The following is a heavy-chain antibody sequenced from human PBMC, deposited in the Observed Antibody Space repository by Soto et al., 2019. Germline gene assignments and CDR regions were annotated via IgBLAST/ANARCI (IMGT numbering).Heavy chain of an antibody. CDR3: ERGNSTVDVY. Sequence: GGSLRRSCAASGFTLRRYEINWVRQAPGKGLEWVSYLTTSGNTMYYADSVKVRFTTSRDNAKNSLFLQMNSLRAEDTAVYYCERGNSTVDVYWGKGTLVTVS. CDR1: GFTLRRYE. CDR2: LTTSGNTM. V-gene: IGHV3-48*03. D-gene: IGHD2-21*01. J-gene: IGHJ4*02.